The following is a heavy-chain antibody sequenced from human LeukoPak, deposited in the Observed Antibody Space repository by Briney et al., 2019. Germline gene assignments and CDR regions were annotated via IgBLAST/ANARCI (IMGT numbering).Heavy chain of an antibody. Sequence: ASVKVSCKASGYTFTSYYMHWVRQAPGQGLEWMGIINPSGGRTNYAQKFQGRVTMTRDTSTSAVYTELSSLRSEDTAMYYCARDNTAGGPFDYWGQGTLVTVSS. CDR2: INPSGGRT. CDR1: GYTFTSYY. J-gene: IGHJ4*02. D-gene: IGHD6-13*01. CDR3: ARDNTAGGPFDY. V-gene: IGHV1-46*01.